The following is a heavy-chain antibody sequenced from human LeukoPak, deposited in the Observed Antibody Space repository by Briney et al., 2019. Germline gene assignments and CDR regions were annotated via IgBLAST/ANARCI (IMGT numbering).Heavy chain of an antibody. CDR3: AREGAYYYDSSGYLFDY. Sequence: QPGGSLRLSCAASGFTFSSYSMNWVRQAPGKGLEWVSYISSSSSTIYYADSVKGRFTISRDNAKNSLYLQMNSLRAEDTAVYYCAREGAYYYDSSGYLFDYWGQGTLVTVSS. D-gene: IGHD3-22*01. J-gene: IGHJ4*02. CDR1: GFTFSSYS. V-gene: IGHV3-48*04. CDR2: ISSSSSTI.